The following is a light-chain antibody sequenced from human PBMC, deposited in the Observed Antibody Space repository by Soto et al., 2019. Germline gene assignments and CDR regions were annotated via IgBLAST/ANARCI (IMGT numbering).Light chain of an antibody. CDR1: QSVSSSY. Sequence: EIVLTQSPGTLSLSPGERATLSCRASQSVSSSYLAWYQQKPGQAPRLLIYGASSRATGIPDRFSGSGSVKDFTLTISSLEPEDVAVYYCQQYGSSPQTFGQGTKLEIK. J-gene: IGKJ2*01. CDR3: QQYGSSPQT. V-gene: IGKV3-20*01. CDR2: GAS.